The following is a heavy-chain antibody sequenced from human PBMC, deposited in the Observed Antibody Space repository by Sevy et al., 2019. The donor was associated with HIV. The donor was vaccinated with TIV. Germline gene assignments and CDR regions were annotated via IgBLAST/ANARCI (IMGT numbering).Heavy chain of an antibody. V-gene: IGHV3-33*01. D-gene: IGHD5-18*01. CDR2: IWYDGSNK. Sequence: GGSLRLSCAASGFTFSSSGMHWVCQAPGKGLEWVALIWYDGSNKYYADSVKGRFTISRDNSKNTLYLQMNSLRAEDTAVYYCARDPYTAEGYWGQGTLVTVSS. CDR3: ARDPYTAEGY. CDR1: GFTFSSSG. J-gene: IGHJ4*02.